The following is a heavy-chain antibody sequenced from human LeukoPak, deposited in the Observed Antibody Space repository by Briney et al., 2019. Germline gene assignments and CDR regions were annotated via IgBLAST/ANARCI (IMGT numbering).Heavy chain of an antibody. CDR2: IGSSNTI. Sequence: GGSLRLSCAASGFTFSDYYTSWIRQAPGKGLEWLSYIGSSNTIYSADSVKGRFTISRDNAKNSLYLQMNSLRAEDTAVYYCARGSFLITFGGLIVWGQGTLVTVSS. D-gene: IGHD3-16*02. J-gene: IGHJ4*02. CDR3: ARGSFLITFGGLIV. V-gene: IGHV3-11*04. CDR1: GFTFSDYY.